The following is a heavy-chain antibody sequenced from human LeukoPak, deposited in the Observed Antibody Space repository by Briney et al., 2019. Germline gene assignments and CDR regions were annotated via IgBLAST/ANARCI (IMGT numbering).Heavy chain of an antibody. D-gene: IGHD3-22*01. Sequence: SQTLSLTCTVAGGSISNGDYYWSWIRQPPGKGLEWIAYMYYSGSTYYNPSLKSRVTMSADTSKNQLSLKLSSVTAADTAVYYCARPYYYDSRIDPWGQGILVTVSS. CDR3: ARPYYYDSRIDP. J-gene: IGHJ5*02. V-gene: IGHV4-30-4*01. CDR1: GGSISNGDYY. CDR2: MYYSGST.